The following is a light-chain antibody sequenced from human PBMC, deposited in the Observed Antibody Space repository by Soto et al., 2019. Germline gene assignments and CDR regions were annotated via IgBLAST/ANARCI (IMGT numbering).Light chain of an antibody. J-gene: IGKJ4*01. CDR3: QQYDTLPLT. CDR1: QYGSSN. V-gene: IGKV3D-15*01. CDR2: DIS. Sequence: VLTQSPGTLSFTPAERAALSCGAGQYGSSNLAWYQQQPGQPPRLLIYDISNRATGIPARFSGSGSETEFALTITSLQSEDFAAYSCQQYDTLPLTFGGGTKVDIK.